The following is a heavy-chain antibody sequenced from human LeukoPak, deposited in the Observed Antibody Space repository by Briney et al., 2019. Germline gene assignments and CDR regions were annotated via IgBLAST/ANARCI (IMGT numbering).Heavy chain of an antibody. CDR1: GFTFSSYA. V-gene: IGHV3-23*01. CDR3: AQGRLDGNFDY. J-gene: IGHJ4*02. D-gene: IGHD1-26*01. Sequence: GGSLRLSCAASGFTFSSYAMSWVRQAPGKGLEWVSTISGSGGTTYYADSVKGRFTISRDNSKNTLYLQMNSLRAEDTAVYYCAQGRLDGNFDYWGQGTLVTVSS. CDR2: ISGSGGTT.